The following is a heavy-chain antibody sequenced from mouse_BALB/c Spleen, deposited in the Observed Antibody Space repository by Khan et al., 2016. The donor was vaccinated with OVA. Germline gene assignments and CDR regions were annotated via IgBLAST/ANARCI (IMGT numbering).Heavy chain of an antibody. V-gene: IGHV1-63*02. J-gene: IGHJ2*01. CDR3: ARGGAARATWDKFDY. CDR1: GYTFTNFW. CDR2: IYPGGGYT. D-gene: IGHD3-1*01. Sequence: QVQLKESGTELVRPGTSVKMSCKAAGYTFTNFWIGWVKQRPGHGLEWIGDIYPGGGYTNYNENFKGKATLTADTSSSTAYMQLSSLTSEDSAIYYCARGGAARATWDKFDYWGQGTTLTVSS.